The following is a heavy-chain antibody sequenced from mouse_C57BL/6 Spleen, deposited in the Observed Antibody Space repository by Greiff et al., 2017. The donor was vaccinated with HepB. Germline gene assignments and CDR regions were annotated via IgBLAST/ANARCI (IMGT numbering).Heavy chain of an antibody. CDR1: GFTFSDAW. D-gene: IGHD3-2*02. Sequence: DVQLVESGGGLVQPGGSMKLSCAASGFTFSDAWMDWVRQSPEKGLEWVAEIRNKANNHATYYAESVKGMFTISGDDSKSSVYMQMNSLRAEDTGIYYCTFQHSSGSYFDYWGQGTTLTVSS. CDR2: IRNKANNHAT. V-gene: IGHV6-6*01. J-gene: IGHJ2*01. CDR3: TFQHSSGSYFDY.